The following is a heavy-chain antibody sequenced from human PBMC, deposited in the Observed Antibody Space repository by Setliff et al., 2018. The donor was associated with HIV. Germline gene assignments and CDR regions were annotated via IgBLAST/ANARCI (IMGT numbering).Heavy chain of an antibody. CDR2: IIPIFDTA. Sequence: SVKVSCKASGGTFNSYGITWVRQAPGQGLEWMGGIIPIFDTANYAPKFQGRVTITADESTSTAFMELSSLRSEDTAVYYCARDHGGTMVRGLIRYYYYYYMDVWGQGTAVTVSS. CDR3: ARDHGGTMVRGLIRYYYYYYMDV. CDR1: GGTFNSYG. D-gene: IGHD3-10*01. V-gene: IGHV1-69*13. J-gene: IGHJ6*03.